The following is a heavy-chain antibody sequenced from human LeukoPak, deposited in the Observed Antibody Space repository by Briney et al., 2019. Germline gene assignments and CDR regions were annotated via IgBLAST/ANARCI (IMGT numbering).Heavy chain of an antibody. D-gene: IGHD4-17*01. V-gene: IGHV4-59*01. J-gene: IGHJ5*02. Sequence: PSETLSLTCTVSGGSISSYYWSWIRQPPGKGLEWIGYIYYSGSTNYNPSLKSRVTISVDTSKNQFSLKLSSVTAADTAVYYCARESPRVRGGFDPWGQGTLVTVSS. CDR3: ARESPRVRGGFDP. CDR2: IYYSGST. CDR1: GGSISSYY.